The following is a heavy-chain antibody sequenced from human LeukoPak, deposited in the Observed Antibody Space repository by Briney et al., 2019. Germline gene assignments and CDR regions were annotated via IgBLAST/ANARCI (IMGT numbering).Heavy chain of an antibody. CDR1: GGSISGYY. CDR2: IYYTGST. D-gene: IGHD5-24*01. V-gene: IGHV4-59*01. Sequence: SETLSLTCTVSGGSISGYYWSWIRQPPGEGLECIGYIYYTGSTDSNPSLKSRVTISVDTSKSQFSLRLYSVTAADTAVYYCARVGPRRDGYNFDYWGQGILVTVSS. J-gene: IGHJ4*02. CDR3: ARVGPRRDGYNFDY.